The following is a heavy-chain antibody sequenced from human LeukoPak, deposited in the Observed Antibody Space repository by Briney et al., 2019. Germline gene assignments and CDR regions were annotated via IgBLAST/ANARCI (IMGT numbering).Heavy chain of an antibody. CDR2: INPSGGST. Sequence: GASVKVSCTASGYTFTSYYMHWVRQAPGQGLEWMGIINPSGGSTSYAQKFQGRVTMTRDTSTSTVYMELSSLRSEDTAVYYCAGGPPNWGYDYWGPGTLVTVSS. D-gene: IGHD7-27*01. CDR3: AGGPPNWGYDY. V-gene: IGHV1-46*01. J-gene: IGHJ4*02. CDR1: GYTFTSYY.